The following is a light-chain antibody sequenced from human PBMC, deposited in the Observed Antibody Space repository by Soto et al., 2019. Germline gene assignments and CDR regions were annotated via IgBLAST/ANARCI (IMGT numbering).Light chain of an antibody. Sequence: EIVMTQSPATPSVSPGERATLSCRASQSVSSNLAWYQQKPGQAPRLLIYGASTRATGIPARFSASGSGTEFTLTISSLQSEDFAVYYCQQYNNWPPAWTFGQGTKVDIK. CDR2: GAS. CDR3: QQYNNWPPAWT. V-gene: IGKV3-15*01. J-gene: IGKJ1*01. CDR1: QSVSSN.